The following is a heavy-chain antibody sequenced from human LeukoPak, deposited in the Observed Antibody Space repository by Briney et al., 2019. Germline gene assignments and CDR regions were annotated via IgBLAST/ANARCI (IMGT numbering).Heavy chain of an antibody. J-gene: IGHJ5*02. V-gene: IGHV4-59*01. Sequence: SETLSLTCTVSGGSISSYYWSWIRQPPGKGLEWIGYIYYSGSTNYNPSLKSRVTISVDTSKNQFSLKLRSVTAADTAVYYCARELAFRLDPWGEGPLVTVSS. D-gene: IGHD2/OR15-2a*01. CDR1: GGSISSYY. CDR3: ARELAFRLDP. CDR2: IYYSGST.